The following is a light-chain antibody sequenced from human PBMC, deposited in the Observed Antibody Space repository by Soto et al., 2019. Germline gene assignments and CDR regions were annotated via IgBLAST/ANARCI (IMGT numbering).Light chain of an antibody. CDR1: SSNIGRNY. V-gene: IGLV1-51*01. CDR2: DND. CDR3: GTWDSSLSDAVV. Sequence: QSALTQPPSGSAAPGEKVSISCSGTSSNIGRNYVAWYQQLPGTAPKLLIYDNDKRPSGIPDRFSGSKSGTSATLGITGLQTGDEADYYCGTWDSSLSDAVVFGEGTKVTVL. J-gene: IGLJ2*01.